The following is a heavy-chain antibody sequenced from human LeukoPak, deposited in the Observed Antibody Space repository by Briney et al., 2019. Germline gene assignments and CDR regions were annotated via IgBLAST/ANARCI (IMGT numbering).Heavy chain of an antibody. CDR3: ARGKIYSYGLYYFDY. CDR2: INHSGST. D-gene: IGHD5-18*01. Sequence: KPSETLSLTCAVYGGSFSGYYWSWIRQPPGKGLEWIGEINHSGSTNYNPSLKSRVTISVDTSKNQFSLKLSSVTAADTAVYYCARGKIYSYGLYYFDYWGQGTLVTVSS. J-gene: IGHJ4*02. V-gene: IGHV4-34*01. CDR1: GGSFSGYY.